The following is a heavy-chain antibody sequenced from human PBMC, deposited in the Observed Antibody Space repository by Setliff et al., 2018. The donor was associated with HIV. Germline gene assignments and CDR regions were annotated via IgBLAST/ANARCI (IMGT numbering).Heavy chain of an antibody. CDR2: IYDSGST. D-gene: IGHD3-10*01. V-gene: IGHV4-59*01. CDR3: ARAIGIISLYYFDS. Sequence: SETLSLTCTVSGGSISSDYWSWIRQPPGKGMEWIGFIYDSGSTNYNPSLESRVTISVDTSKNQFSLKLSSVTAADTAVYYCARAIGIISLYYFDSWGQGTLVTVSS. CDR1: GGSISSDY. J-gene: IGHJ4*02.